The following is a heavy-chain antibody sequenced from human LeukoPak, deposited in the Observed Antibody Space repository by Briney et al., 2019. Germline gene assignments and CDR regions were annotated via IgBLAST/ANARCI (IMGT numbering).Heavy chain of an antibody. CDR2: INHSGST. CDR3: ARGGFYCGGDCYADY. Sequence: SETLSLTCAVYGGSFSRYYWSWIRQPPGKGLEWIGEINHSGSTNYNPSLKSRVTISVDTSKNQFSLRLSSVTAADTAVYYCARGGFYCGGDCYADYWGQGTLVTVSS. CDR1: GGSFSRYY. D-gene: IGHD2-21*02. V-gene: IGHV4-34*01. J-gene: IGHJ4*02.